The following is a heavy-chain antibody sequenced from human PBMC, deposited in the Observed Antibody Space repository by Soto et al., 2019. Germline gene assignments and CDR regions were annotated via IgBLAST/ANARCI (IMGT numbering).Heavy chain of an antibody. CDR1: GGSITGAYY. CDR3: ARVRDSFGLDV. Sequence: SETLSLTCNVSGGSITGAYYWNWIRQHPGKGLEWIGSIHYRGTTDYNPSLKSRITISLDRSKNQFALKLSSVTAADTAVYYCARVRDSFGLDVWGQGTTVTVSS. CDR2: IHYRGTT. V-gene: IGHV4-31*02. D-gene: IGHD2-15*01. J-gene: IGHJ6*02.